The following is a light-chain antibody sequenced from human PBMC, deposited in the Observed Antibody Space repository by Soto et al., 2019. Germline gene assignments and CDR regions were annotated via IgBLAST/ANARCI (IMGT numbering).Light chain of an antibody. V-gene: IGKV3-15*01. J-gene: IGKJ2*01. CDR3: QQHNNWPRT. CDR1: QSVSSN. Sequence: EIVMTQSPATLSVSPGERATVSCRASQSVSSNLAWYQQKPGQAPRLLIYGASTRATGIPARFSGSGSGTEFTLTIGSLQSEDFVVYYCQQHNNWPRTFGQGTKLEIK. CDR2: GAS.